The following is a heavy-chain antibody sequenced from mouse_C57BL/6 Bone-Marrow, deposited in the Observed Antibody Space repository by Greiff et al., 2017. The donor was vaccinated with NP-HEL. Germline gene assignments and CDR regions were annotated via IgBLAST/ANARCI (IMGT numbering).Heavy chain of an antibody. CDR3: ARFGEDYFDY. CDR2: IHPNSGST. V-gene: IGHV1-64*01. Sequence: QVQLKQPGAELVKPGASVKLSCKASGYTFTSYWMHWVKQRPGQGLEWIGMIHPNSGSTNYNEKFKSKATLTVDKSSSTAYMQLSSLTSEDSAVYYCARFGEDYFDYWGQGTTLTVSS. J-gene: IGHJ2*01. CDR1: GYTFTSYW.